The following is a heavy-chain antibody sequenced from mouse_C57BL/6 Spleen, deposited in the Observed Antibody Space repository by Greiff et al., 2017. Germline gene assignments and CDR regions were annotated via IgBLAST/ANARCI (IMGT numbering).Heavy chain of an antibody. V-gene: IGHV1-55*01. J-gene: IGHJ1*03. Sequence: QVQLQQPGAELVKPGASVKMSCKASGYTFTSYWITWVKQRPGQGLEWIGDIYPGSGSTNYNEKFKSKATLTVDTSSRTAYMQLSSLTSEDSAVYYCARSYGSSWYFDVWGTGTTVTVSS. CDR3: ARSYGSSWYFDV. CDR1: GYTFTSYW. D-gene: IGHD1-1*01. CDR2: IYPGSGST.